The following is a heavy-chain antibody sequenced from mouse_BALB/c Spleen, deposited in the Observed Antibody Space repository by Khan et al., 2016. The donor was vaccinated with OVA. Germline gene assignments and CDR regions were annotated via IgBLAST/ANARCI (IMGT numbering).Heavy chain of an antibody. V-gene: IGHV1-20*02. J-gene: IGHJ2*03. CDR2: INPHIGET. Sequence: VQLKQSGPELVKPGASVKISCKASGYSFTGYFMNWVMQSHGKSLEWIGRINPHIGETFYNQKFKGKATLTVDESSSTAHMELRSLASEDSAVYYCTRIYRRYFDYWGQGNSLTVSS. CDR1: GYSFTGYF. D-gene: IGHD1-3*01. CDR3: TRIYRRYFDY.